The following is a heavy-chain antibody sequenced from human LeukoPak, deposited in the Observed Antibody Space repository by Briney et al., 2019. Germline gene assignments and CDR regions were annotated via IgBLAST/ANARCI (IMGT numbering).Heavy chain of an antibody. V-gene: IGHV3-30*02. CDR3: AKGGRWLQFDAFDI. CDR1: GFTVTDNY. D-gene: IGHD5-24*01. Sequence: GGSLRLSCAASGFTVTDNYMSWVRQAPGKGLEWVAFIRYDGSNKYYADSVKGRFTISRDNSKNTLYLQMNSLRAEDTAVYYCAKGGRWLQFDAFDIWGQGTMVTVSS. CDR2: IRYDGSNK. J-gene: IGHJ3*02.